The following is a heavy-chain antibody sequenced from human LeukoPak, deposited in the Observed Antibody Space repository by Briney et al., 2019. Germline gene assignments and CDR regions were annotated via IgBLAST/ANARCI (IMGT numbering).Heavy chain of an antibody. D-gene: IGHD3-10*01. V-gene: IGHV3-48*01. CDR1: GFTFSSYS. CDR3: ASLWFGDDY. Sequence: GGSLRLSCAASGFTFSSYSMNWVRQAPGKGLEWVSYISSSSSTIYYADSVKGRFTISRDNAKNSLYLQMNSLRAEDTAVYYCASLWFGDDYWGQGTLVTVSS. CDR2: ISSSSSTI. J-gene: IGHJ4*02.